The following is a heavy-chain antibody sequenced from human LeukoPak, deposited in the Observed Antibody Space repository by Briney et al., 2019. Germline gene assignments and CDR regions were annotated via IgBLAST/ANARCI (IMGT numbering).Heavy chain of an antibody. D-gene: IGHD5-18*01. CDR3: ARTGLYSYGYNYFDY. V-gene: IGHV4-39*07. J-gene: IGHJ4*02. Sequence: SETLSLTCTISGGSISSSSYYWGWIRQPPGKGLEWIGSIYYSGSTYYNPSLKSRVTISVDTSKNQFSLKLSSVTAADTAVYYCARTGLYSYGYNYFDYWGQGTLVTVSS. CDR2: IYYSGST. CDR1: GGSISSSSYY.